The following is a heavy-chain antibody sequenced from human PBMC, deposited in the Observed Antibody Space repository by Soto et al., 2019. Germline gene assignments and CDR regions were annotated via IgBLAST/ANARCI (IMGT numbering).Heavy chain of an antibody. CDR2: INHSGST. V-gene: IGHV4-34*01. J-gene: IGHJ4*02. D-gene: IGHD6-19*01. CDR1: GGSFSGYY. Sequence: QVQLQQWGAGLLKPSETLSLTCAVYGGSFSGYYWNWIRQPPGKGLEWIGEINHSGSTNYNPSLKSRVTTSVDTSKNQFALKLSSVTAADTAVYYCARGYGSNFDYWGQGTLVTVSS. CDR3: ARGYGSNFDY.